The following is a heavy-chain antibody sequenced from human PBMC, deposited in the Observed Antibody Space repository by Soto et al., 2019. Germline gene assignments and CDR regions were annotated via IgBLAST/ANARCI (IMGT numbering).Heavy chain of an antibody. CDR1: GGSISSYY. CDR2: IYYSGST. J-gene: IGHJ4*02. D-gene: IGHD6-19*01. CDR3: ARQPSSGWLYYFDY. V-gene: IGHV4-59*08. Sequence: SETLSLTCTVSGGSISSYYWSWIRQPPGKGLEWIGYIYYSGSTKYNPSLQSRVTISVDTSKNQFSLKLSSVTAADTAVYYCARQPSSGWLYYFDYWGQGTLVTVSS.